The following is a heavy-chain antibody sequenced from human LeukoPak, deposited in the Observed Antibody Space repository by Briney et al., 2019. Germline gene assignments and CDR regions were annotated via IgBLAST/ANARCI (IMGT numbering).Heavy chain of an antibody. CDR3: ARDGDTRGWFDP. J-gene: IGHJ5*02. V-gene: IGHV4-34*01. Sequence: SETLSLTCAVYGGSFSGYYWSWIRQPPGKGLEWIGEINHSGSTNYNPSLKSRVTISVDTSKNQFSLKLSSVTAADTAVYYCARDGDTRGWFDPWGQGTLVTVSS. CDR2: INHSGST. CDR1: GGSFSGYY. D-gene: IGHD5-18*01.